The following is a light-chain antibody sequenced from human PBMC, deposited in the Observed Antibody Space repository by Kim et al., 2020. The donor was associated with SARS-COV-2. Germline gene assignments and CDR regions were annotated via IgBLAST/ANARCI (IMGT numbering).Light chain of an antibody. J-gene: IGKJ5*01. CDR3: QQYYSYPLL. Sequence: ASTGDRVTITCRASQGISSYLAWYQQKPGKAPKLLIYAASTLQSGVPSRFSGSGSGTDFTLTISCLQSEDFATYYCQQYYSYPLLFGQGTRLEIK. CDR1: QGISSY. V-gene: IGKV1-8*01. CDR2: AAS.